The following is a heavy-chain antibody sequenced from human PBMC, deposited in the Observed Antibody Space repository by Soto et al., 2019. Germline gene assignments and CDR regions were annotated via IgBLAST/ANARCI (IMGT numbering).Heavy chain of an antibody. CDR3: ARVDSSGSYFDY. Sequence: ASETLSLTCPVSGGSISSYYWSWIRQPPGKGLEWIGYIYYTGSTNYNPSLKSRVTLSVDTSKNQFSLKLISVTAADTAMYYCARVDSSGSYFDYWGQGTLVTVSS. CDR2: IYYTGST. J-gene: IGHJ4*02. CDR1: GGSISSYY. V-gene: IGHV4-59*01. D-gene: IGHD3-22*01.